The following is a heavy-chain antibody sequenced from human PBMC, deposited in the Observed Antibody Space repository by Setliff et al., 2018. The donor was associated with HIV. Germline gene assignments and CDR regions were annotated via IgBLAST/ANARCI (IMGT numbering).Heavy chain of an antibody. J-gene: IGHJ4*02. CDR1: GLSLSTSGVG. V-gene: IGHV4-39*01. D-gene: IGHD1-26*01. Sequence: SETLSLTCTFSGLSLSTSGVGVGWIRQPPGKGLEWIGNIQSSGTTYYNPSLKSQVIISVDLPNNQFSLKLHSVTAADTAVYYCASGEDSGSYGEPFNSWGQGALVTVSS. CDR3: ASGEDSGSYGEPFNS. CDR2: IQSSGTT.